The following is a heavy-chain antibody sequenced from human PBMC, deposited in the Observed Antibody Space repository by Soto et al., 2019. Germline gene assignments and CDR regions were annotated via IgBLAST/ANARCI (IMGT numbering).Heavy chain of an antibody. CDR2: ISHDGNNK. Sequence: QVQLMESGGGVVQPGRSLELSCAASGFSFSDYAMQWVRQAPGKGLEWVALISHDGNNKYYADSVMGRFTISRDNSKNTVYLQMNSLRAGDTAVYYCARVRLPGGLNWFDTWGQGTLVTVSS. CDR1: GFSFSDYA. D-gene: IGHD3-16*01. V-gene: IGHV3-30-3*01. CDR3: ARVRLPGGLNWFDT. J-gene: IGHJ5*02.